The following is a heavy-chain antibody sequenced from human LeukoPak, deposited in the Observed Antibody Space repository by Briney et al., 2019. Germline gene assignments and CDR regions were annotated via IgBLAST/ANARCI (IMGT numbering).Heavy chain of an antibody. D-gene: IGHD2/OR15-2a*01. CDR3: ARLLSIADAFDI. CDR1: GGSISSYY. J-gene: IGHJ3*02. V-gene: IGHV4-39*01. Sequence: PSETLSLTCTVSGGSISSYYWGWIRQPPGKGLEWIGSIYYSGSTYYNPSLKSRVTISVDTSKNQFSLKLSSVTAADTAIYYCARLLSIADAFDIWGQGTMVTVSS. CDR2: IYYSGST.